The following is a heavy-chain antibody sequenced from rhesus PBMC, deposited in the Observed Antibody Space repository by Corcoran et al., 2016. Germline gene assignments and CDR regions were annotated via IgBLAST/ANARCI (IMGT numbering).Heavy chain of an antibody. CDR3: VGGYCSGGVCYAFDY. V-gene: IGHV3-54*02. Sequence: EVQLVESGGGLVQPGGSLRLSCAASGFTFSSYGMHWVRQATRKGLEWVAGISYYGSKKYYADSVKDRFNISRDNSKNMLYLQMNNLKLEDTAVYYCVGGYCSGGVCYAFDYWGQGVLVTVSS. CDR2: ISYYGSKK. D-gene: IGHD2-8*01. J-gene: IGHJ4*01. CDR1: GFTFSSYG.